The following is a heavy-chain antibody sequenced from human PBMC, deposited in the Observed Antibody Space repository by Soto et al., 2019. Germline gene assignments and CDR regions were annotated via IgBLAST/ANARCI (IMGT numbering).Heavy chain of an antibody. D-gene: IGHD2-8*02. J-gene: IGHJ4*02. CDR1: GGPFTNDW. CDR2: ISPDGSDV. CDR3: ACWGHIVQVAPSDFDR. Sequence: PGGSLILSCAASGGPFTNDWMNWVRQTPGKGLMGVSRISPDGSDVGYADSVEGRFTVSRDNAKNTLYLQMHSLRAEDTAMYYCACWGHIVQVAPSDFDRWGQGTLVTVSS. V-gene: IGHV3-74*01.